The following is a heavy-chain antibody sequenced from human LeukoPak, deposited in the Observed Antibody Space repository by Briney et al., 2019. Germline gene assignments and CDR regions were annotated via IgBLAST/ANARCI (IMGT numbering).Heavy chain of an antibody. V-gene: IGHV1-69*05. CDR2: IIPIFGTT. J-gene: IGHJ4*02. D-gene: IGHD2-2*01. Sequence: GASVKVSCKTSGGTFNSYVINWVRQAPGQGLEWVGGIIPIFGTTNYAQKFQGRVTITRDESTSTAYVEPTSLRSEDTATYYCARASAYCSSDTCLFDYWGQGTLVSVSS. CDR3: ARASAYCSSDTCLFDY. CDR1: GGTFNSYV.